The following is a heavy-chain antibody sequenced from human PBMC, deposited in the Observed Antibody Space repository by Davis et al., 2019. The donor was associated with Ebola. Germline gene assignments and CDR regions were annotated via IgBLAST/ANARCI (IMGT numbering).Heavy chain of an antibody. J-gene: IGHJ4*02. D-gene: IGHD1-26*01. CDR3: ARGGGSYSADY. V-gene: IGHV1-3*01. CDR1: GYTFTSYA. Sequence: AASVKVSCKASGYTFTSYAMHWVRQAPGQRLEWMGWINAGNGSTKYSQKFQGRVTITRDTSASTAYMELRSLRSDDTAVYYCARGGGSYSADYWGQGTLVTVSS. CDR2: INAGNGST.